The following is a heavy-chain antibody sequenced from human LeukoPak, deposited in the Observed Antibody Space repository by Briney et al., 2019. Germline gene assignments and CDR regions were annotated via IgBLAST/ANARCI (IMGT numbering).Heavy chain of an antibody. CDR2: IWYDGSNK. V-gene: IGHV3-33*06. J-gene: IGHJ6*03. CDR1: GFTLSSYG. Sequence: GGSLRLSCAASGFTLSSYGMHWVRQAPGKGLEWVAVIWYDGSNKYYADSVKGRFTISRDNSKNTLYLQMNSLRAEDTAVYYCAKGPHVEVSSGYYYYYYYMDVWGKGTTVTVSS. CDR3: AKGPHVEVSSGYYYYYYYMDV. D-gene: IGHD3-22*01.